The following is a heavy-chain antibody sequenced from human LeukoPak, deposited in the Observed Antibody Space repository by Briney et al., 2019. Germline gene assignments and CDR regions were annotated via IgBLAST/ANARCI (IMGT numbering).Heavy chain of an antibody. Sequence: GGSLRLSCAASGFTVSSNYMNWVRQAPGKGLEWVSAMYSDGRTYYADSVKGRFTISRDKSKNTPYVQMNSLRAEDTAVYFCARDASGGGIMDYWGQGTLVTVSS. J-gene: IGHJ4*02. V-gene: IGHV3-53*01. CDR3: ARDASGGGIMDY. D-gene: IGHD3-16*01. CDR2: MYSDGRT. CDR1: GFTVSSNY.